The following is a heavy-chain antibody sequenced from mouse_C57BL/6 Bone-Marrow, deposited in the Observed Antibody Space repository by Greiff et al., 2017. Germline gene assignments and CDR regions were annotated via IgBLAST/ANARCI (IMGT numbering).Heavy chain of an antibody. CDR1: GYTFTSYW. CDR2: IHPNSGST. J-gene: IGHJ2*01. Sequence: QVQLQQPGAELVKPGASVKLSCKASGYTFTSYWMHWVKQRPGQGLEWIGMIHPNSGSTNYNEKFKSKATLTVDKSSSTAYMQLSSLTSEDSAVYYCARPFYYGGHFDYWGQGTTLTVSS. V-gene: IGHV1-64*01. CDR3: ARPFYYGGHFDY. D-gene: IGHD1-1*02.